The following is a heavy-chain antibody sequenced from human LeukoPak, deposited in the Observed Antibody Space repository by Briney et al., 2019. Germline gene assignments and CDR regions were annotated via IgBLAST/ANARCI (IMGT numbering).Heavy chain of an antibody. V-gene: IGHV1-18*01. CDR2: ISAYNGNT. Sequence: GASVKVSCKASGYTFTSYGISWVRQAPGQGLEWMGWISAYNGNTNYAQKLQGRVTMTTDTSTSTAYMELRSLRSDDTAVYYCAREEYYYGSGSYFDYWGQGTLVTVSS. CDR3: AREEYYYGSGSYFDY. J-gene: IGHJ4*02. CDR1: GYTFTSYG. D-gene: IGHD3-10*01.